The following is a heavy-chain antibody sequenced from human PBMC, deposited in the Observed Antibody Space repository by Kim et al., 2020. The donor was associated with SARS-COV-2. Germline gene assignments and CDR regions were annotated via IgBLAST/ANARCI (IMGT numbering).Heavy chain of an antibody. Sequence: SGKGRFTISRDNAKNSLYLQMNSLRDEDTAVYYCATIAAAGTAFYYYGMDVWGQGTTVTVSS. CDR3: ATIAAAGTAFYYYGMDV. V-gene: IGHV3-48*02. D-gene: IGHD6-13*01. J-gene: IGHJ6*02.